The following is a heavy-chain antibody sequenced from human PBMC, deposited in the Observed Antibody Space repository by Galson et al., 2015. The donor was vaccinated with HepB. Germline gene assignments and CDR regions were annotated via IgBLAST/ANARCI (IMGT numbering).Heavy chain of an antibody. CDR2: ISYDGSNK. CDR1: GYTFSSYG. D-gene: IGHD3-22*01. J-gene: IGHJ4*02. Sequence: CAASGYTFSSYGMHWVRQAPGKGLEWVAVISYDGSNKYYADSVKGRFTISRDNSKNTLYLQMNSLRAEDTAVYYCARLTTYYYDSSGYYTDYWGQGTLVTVSS. CDR3: ARLTTYYYDSSGYYTDY. V-gene: IGHV3-30*03.